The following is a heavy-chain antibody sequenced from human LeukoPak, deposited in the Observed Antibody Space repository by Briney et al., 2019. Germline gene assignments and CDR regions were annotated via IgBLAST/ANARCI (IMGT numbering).Heavy chain of an antibody. Sequence: GASVKVSCKVSGYTLTELSMHWGRQAPGKGLEWRGGFDPEDGETIYAQRFQGRVTMTEDTSTDTAYMELSSLRSEDTAVYYCATGPYGDSGGGDYWGQGTLVTVSS. D-gene: IGHD4-17*01. CDR1: GYTLTELS. CDR2: FDPEDGET. CDR3: ATGPYGDSGGGDY. V-gene: IGHV1-24*01. J-gene: IGHJ4*02.